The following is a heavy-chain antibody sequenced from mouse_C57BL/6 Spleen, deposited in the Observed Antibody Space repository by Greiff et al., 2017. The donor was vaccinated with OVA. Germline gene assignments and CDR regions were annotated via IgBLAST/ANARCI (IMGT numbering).Heavy chain of an antibody. V-gene: IGHV1-55*01. CDR2: IYPGSGST. J-gene: IGHJ2*01. D-gene: IGHD2-1*01. CDR3: ARWGNYPFYFDY. CDR1: GYTFTSYW. Sequence: VQLQQSGAELVKPGASVKMSCKASGYTFTSYWITWVKQRPGQGLEWIGDIYPGSGSTNYNEKFKSKATLTVDTSSSTAYMQLSSLTSEDSAVYYGARWGNYPFYFDYWGQGTTLTVSS.